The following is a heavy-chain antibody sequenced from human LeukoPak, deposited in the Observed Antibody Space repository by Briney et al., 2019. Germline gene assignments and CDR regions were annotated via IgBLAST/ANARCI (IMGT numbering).Heavy chain of an antibody. CDR1: GFIFGDYI. CDR2: IRSRGFGGTT. V-gene: IGHV3-49*01. CDR3: TTDPSYYYDSSGYMPYYFDY. J-gene: IGHJ4*02. Sequence: GGSLRLSCTGSGFIFGDYIISWFRQAPGKGLEWVGFIRSRGFGGTTDYTASVKDRFTISRDDSKNTLYLQMNSLKTEDTAVYYCTTDPSYYYDSSGYMPYYFDYWGQGTLVTVSS. D-gene: IGHD3-22*01.